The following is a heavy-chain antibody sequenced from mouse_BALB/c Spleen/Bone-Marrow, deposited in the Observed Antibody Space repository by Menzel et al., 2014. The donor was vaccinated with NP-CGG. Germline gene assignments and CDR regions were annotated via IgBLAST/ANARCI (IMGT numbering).Heavy chain of an antibody. CDR3: ARYDGFAY. Sequence: VQLQQSGSVLVRPGASVKLSCKASGYTFTSSWMHWAKQRPGQGLEWIGEIHPNSGNTNYNEKFKGKATLTVDTSSSTAYVDLGSLTSEDSAVYYCARYDGFAYWGQGTLVTVSA. CDR1: GYTFTSSW. V-gene: IGHV1S130*01. D-gene: IGHD2-14*01. CDR2: IHPNSGNT. J-gene: IGHJ3*01.